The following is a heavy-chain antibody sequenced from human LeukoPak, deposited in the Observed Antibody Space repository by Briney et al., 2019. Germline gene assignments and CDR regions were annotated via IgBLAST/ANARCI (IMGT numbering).Heavy chain of an antibody. CDR3: ARDRTTVTNYYYYYYMDV. Sequence: GGSLRLSCAASGFTFSSYEMNWVRQAPGKGLEWVSYISSSGSTIYYADSVKGRFTISRGNAKNSLYLQMNSLRAEDTAVYYCARDRTTVTNYYYYYYMDVWGKGTTVTVSS. CDR2: ISSSGSTI. J-gene: IGHJ6*03. D-gene: IGHD4-17*01. V-gene: IGHV3-48*03. CDR1: GFTFSSYE.